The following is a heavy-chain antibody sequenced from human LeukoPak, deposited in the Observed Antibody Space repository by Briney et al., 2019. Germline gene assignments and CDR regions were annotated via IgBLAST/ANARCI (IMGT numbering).Heavy chain of an antibody. V-gene: IGHV3-74*01. J-gene: IGHJ4*02. Sequence: PGGSLRLSCAASGFTFSSYWMHWVRQAPGKGLVWVSRINSDGSSTSYADSVKGRFTISRDNAKNTVYLQMNSLRAEDTAVYYCARGAGYSGYDLGYWGQGTLVTVSS. CDR2: INSDGSST. D-gene: IGHD5-12*01. CDR3: ARGAGYSGYDLGY. CDR1: GFTFSSYW.